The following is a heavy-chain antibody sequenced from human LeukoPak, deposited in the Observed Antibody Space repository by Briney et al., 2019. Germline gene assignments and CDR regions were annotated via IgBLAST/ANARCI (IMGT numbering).Heavy chain of an antibody. CDR3: TTDDRVIAANDY. CDR1: GFTVSSNY. CDR2: IKSKTDGGTT. D-gene: IGHD6-6*01. Sequence: GGSLRHSCAASGFTVSSNYMSWVRQAPGKGLEWVGRIKSKTDGGTTDYAAPVKGRFTISRDDSKNTLYLQMNSLKTEDTAVYYCTTDDRVIAANDYWGQGTLVTVSS. J-gene: IGHJ4*02. V-gene: IGHV3-15*01.